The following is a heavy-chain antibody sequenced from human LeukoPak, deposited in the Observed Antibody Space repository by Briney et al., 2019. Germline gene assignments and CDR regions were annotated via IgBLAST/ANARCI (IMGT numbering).Heavy chain of an antibody. CDR1: GFSFDDYA. CDR2: ISWNTGSI. J-gene: IGHJ1*01. CDR3: AKATQSAAGYFQH. D-gene: IGHD6-13*01. V-gene: IGHV3-9*01. Sequence: GGSLRLSCAASGFSFDDYAMHWVRQAPGKGLEWVSGISWNTGSIRYADSVKGRFTISRDTSRNTLYLQVNSLKAEDTAVYYCAKATQSAAGYFQHWGQGTLVTVSS.